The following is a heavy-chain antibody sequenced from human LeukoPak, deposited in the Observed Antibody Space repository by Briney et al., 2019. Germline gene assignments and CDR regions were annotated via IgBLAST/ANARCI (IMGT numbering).Heavy chain of an antibody. V-gene: IGHV3-23*01. Sequence: GRSLRLSCAASGFTFSIYAMSWVRQAPGKGLGWVSAISGSGGSTYYADSVKGRFTISRDNSKNTLYMQMNSLRAEDTAVYYCAKVGYCSSNSCYAFDIWGQGTMVTVSS. CDR1: GFTFSIYA. J-gene: IGHJ3*02. D-gene: IGHD2-2*01. CDR2: ISGSGGST. CDR3: AKVGYCSSNSCYAFDI.